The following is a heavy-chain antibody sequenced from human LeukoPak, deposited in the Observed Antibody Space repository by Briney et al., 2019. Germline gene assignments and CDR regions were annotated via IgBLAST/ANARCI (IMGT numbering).Heavy chain of an antibody. CDR2: MKPNSGYT. CDR1: GYTFTNYD. CDR3: ATELRWKDH. D-gene: IGHD4-23*01. Sequence: ASVKVSCKASGYTFTNYDINWVRQATGQGLEWMGYMKPNSGYTGYAQKFQGRVTMTRDTSLSTAYMELSSLTSEDTAVYYCATELRWKDHWGQGTLVTVSS. V-gene: IGHV1-8*01. J-gene: IGHJ4*02.